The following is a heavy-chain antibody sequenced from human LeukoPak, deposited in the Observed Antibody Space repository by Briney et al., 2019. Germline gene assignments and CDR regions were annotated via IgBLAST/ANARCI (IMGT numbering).Heavy chain of an antibody. D-gene: IGHD3-22*01. V-gene: IGHV4-59*12. Sequence: SETLSLTCGVSDDSITMYYWTWIRQPPGKGLEWIGYVDHTGSTNFNPSLNGRVSISRDTTKNLFSLRLRSVTAADTAVYYCARDLPGSITMIVVVNAFDIWGQGTMVTVSS. CDR2: VDHTGST. CDR3: ARDLPGSITMIVVVNAFDI. J-gene: IGHJ3*02. CDR1: DDSITMYY.